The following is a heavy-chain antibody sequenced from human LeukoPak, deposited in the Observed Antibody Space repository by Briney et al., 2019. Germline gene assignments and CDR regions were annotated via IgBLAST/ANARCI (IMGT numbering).Heavy chain of an antibody. CDR1: GFTFADNA. CDR3: ARDPNYSYGSGLDY. V-gene: IGHV3-49*04. J-gene: IGHJ4*02. D-gene: IGHD3-10*01. Sequence: PGRSLRLSCRTSGFTFADNALAWVRQAPGKGLEWVTSISSKAHDETPKYAASVKGRFTVSRDASKDTAYLHMNSLKTEDTAVYYCARDPNYSYGSGLDYSGQGTLVTASS. CDR2: ISSKAHDETP.